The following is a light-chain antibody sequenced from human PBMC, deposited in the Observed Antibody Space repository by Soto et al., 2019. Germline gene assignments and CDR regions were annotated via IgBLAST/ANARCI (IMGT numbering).Light chain of an antibody. CDR1: QSISSNY. CDR2: GAS. CDR3: QQYTNWPLT. J-gene: IGKJ4*01. Sequence: EIAVTQAPCARSWSPGESVTPSCRASQSISSNYLAWYQQKPGQAPRLLIYGASSSATDIPDRFSGSGAGTDFTLTISRLEPEDFAVYYFQQYTNWPLTFGGVTKVDI. V-gene: IGKV3-20*01.